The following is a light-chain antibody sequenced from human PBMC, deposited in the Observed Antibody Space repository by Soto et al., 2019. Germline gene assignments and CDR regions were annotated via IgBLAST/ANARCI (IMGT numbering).Light chain of an antibody. CDR1: QSISSF. CDR2: DAS. J-gene: IGKJ1*01. CDR3: QPYKTFSRT. Sequence: DIQMTQSPSTLYASAGDRVTITCRASQSISSFLAWYQQKPGQAPKLLIYDASTLESGVPSRFSGSGSGTDFTLTISILQPDDLATYFCQPYKTFSRTFGQGTKVEIK. V-gene: IGKV1-5*01.